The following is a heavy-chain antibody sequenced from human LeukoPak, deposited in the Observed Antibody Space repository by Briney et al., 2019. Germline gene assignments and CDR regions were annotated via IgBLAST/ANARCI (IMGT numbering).Heavy chain of an antibody. CDR2: INIDGNSK. Sequence: PGGSLRLSCAASGFTFSNHWMHWVRQVPGKGLVSVSRINIDGNSKTYANSVKGRFTISRDNAKNSLYLQMNSLRDEDTAVYYCARVIAAAFDYYYYGMDVRGQGTTVTVSS. D-gene: IGHD6-13*01. J-gene: IGHJ6*02. V-gene: IGHV3-74*01. CDR3: ARVIAAAFDYYYYGMDV. CDR1: GFTFSNHW.